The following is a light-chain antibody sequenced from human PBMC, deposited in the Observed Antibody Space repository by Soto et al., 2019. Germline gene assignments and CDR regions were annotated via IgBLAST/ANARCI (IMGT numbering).Light chain of an antibody. CDR3: QQYNNWPPYT. CDR2: AAS. CDR1: QGISSY. Sequence: AIRMTQSPSSLSASTGDRVTITCRASQGISSYLAWYQQKPGKAPKLLIYAASTLQSGVPSRFSGSGSGTDFTLTISSLQSEDFAVYYCQQYNNWPPYTFGQGTKVDIK. V-gene: IGKV1-8*01. J-gene: IGKJ2*01.